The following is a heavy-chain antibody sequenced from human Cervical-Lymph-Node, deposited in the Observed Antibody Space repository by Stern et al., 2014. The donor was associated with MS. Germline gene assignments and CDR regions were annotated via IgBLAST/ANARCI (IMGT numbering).Heavy chain of an antibody. CDR3: ARDRGVTGAAGSYFDY. V-gene: IGHV3-33*01. Sequence: VQLVESGGDVVQPGTSLRLSCAASGFTFSRNAMHWVRQAPGKGLEWVAVIWSDGSKKYYADSVKDRFIISRDNSQNTLSLQMNSLRREDTAIYCCARDRGVTGAAGSYFDYWGQGALVTVSS. J-gene: IGHJ4*02. CDR2: IWSDGSKK. D-gene: IGHD6-13*01. CDR1: GFTFSRNA.